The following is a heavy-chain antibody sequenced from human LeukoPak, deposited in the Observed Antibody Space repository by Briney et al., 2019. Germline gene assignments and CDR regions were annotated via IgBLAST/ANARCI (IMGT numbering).Heavy chain of an antibody. CDR2: ISGSGAST. CDR3: AKVMYSSSWYVAFDI. D-gene: IGHD6-13*01. CDR1: GFTLSTNA. J-gene: IGHJ3*02. V-gene: IGHV3-23*01. Sequence: GGSLRLSCLTTGFTLSTNAMSWVRQAPGKGLEWISGISGSGASTYYADSVKGRFTISRDDSRNTLYLQMNSLRAEDTAVYYCAKVMYSSSWYVAFDIWGQGTMVTVFS.